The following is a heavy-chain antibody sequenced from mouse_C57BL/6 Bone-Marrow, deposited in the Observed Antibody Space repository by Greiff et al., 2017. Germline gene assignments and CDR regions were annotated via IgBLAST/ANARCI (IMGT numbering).Heavy chain of an antibody. J-gene: IGHJ2*01. V-gene: IGHV1-84*01. CDR2: IYPGSGNT. CDR3: ARSTTVVADY. Sequence: VQLQQSGPELVKPGASVKISGKASGYTFTDYYKNGVKQRPGQGLGGIGWIYPGSGNTKYNEKFKGKATLTVDTSSSTAYMQLSSLTSEDSAVYYCARSTTVVADYWGQGTTLTVSS. D-gene: IGHD1-1*01. CDR1: GYTFTDYY.